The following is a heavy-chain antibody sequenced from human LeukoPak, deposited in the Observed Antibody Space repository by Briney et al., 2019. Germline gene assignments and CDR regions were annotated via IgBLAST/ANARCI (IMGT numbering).Heavy chain of an antibody. D-gene: IGHD2-15*01. V-gene: IGHV3-66*02. Sequence: PGGSLRLSCAASGFIVNSYAMSWVRQAPGKGLAWVSLIYSDGVTQYADSVKGRFTISRDNSKNTLYLQMNSLRDEDTAVYFCARDRAEGKTWVEFDRWGQGTLVTVS. CDR1: GFIVNSYA. J-gene: IGHJ5*02. CDR2: IYSDGVT. CDR3: ARDRAEGKTWVEFDR.